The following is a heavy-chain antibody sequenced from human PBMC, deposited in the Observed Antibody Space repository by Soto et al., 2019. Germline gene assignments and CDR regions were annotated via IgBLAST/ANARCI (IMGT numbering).Heavy chain of an antibody. Sequence: QLHLQESGPGLVKPSETLSLSCIVSGGSISRSPYSWAWLRQPPGQGLAWIGTIFYSGNIYYSASHHSRVSMSVDTSKEQFSLKVRSRTAADTAVYYCARNAAARRADVVAFQVWGQVTPVTVSS. V-gene: IGHV4-39*01. CDR3: ARNAAARRADVVAFQV. D-gene: IGHD5-18*01. J-gene: IGHJ3*01. CDR2: IFYSGNI. CDR1: GGSISRSPYS.